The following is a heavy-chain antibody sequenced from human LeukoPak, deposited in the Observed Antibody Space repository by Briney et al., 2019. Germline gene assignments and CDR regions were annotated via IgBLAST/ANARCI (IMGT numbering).Heavy chain of an antibody. J-gene: IGHJ4*02. CDR3: ARDLLTAAGGGY. V-gene: IGHV1-2*02. Sequence: GASVKVSCKASGYTFTGYYMHWVRQAPGQGLEWMGWINPNSGGTNYAQKFQGRVTMTRDTSISTAYMELSRLRSDDAAVYYCARDLLTAAGGGYWGQGTLVTVSS. CDR2: INPNSGGT. CDR1: GYTFTGYY. D-gene: IGHD6-13*01.